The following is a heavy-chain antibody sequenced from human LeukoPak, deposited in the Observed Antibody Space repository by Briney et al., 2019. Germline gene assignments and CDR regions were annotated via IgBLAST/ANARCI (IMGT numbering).Heavy chain of an antibody. CDR3: AAHHSSSWYSH. CDR1: GYTFTSYY. V-gene: IGHV1-46*01. Sequence: ASVKVSCKASGYTFTSYYMHWVRQAPGQGLEWMGIINPSGGSTSYAQKFQGRVTMTRDMSTSTAYMELSSLRSEDTAVYYCAAHHSSSWYSHWGQGTLVTVSS. J-gene: IGHJ4*02. D-gene: IGHD6-13*01. CDR2: INPSGGST.